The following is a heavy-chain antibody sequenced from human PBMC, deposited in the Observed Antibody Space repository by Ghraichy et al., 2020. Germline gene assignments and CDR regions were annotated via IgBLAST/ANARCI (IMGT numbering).Heavy chain of an antibody. D-gene: IGHD3-3*01. Sequence: ASVKVSCKASGYTFTSYGISWVRQAPGQGLEWMGWISAYNGNTNYAQKLQGRVTMTTDTSTSTAYMELRSLRSDDTAVYYCARDGRGTIFGVVIEARRHYYYGMDVWGQGTTVTVSS. V-gene: IGHV1-18*01. CDR3: ARDGRGTIFGVVIEARRHYYYGMDV. CDR2: ISAYNGNT. J-gene: IGHJ6*02. CDR1: GYTFTSYG.